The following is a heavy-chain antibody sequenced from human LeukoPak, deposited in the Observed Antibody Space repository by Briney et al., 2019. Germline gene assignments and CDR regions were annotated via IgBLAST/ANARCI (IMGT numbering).Heavy chain of an antibody. CDR2: INPNSGGT. Sequence: GASVKVSCKASGYTFTGYYMHWVRQAPGQGLEWMGWINPNSGGTNYAQKLQGRVTMTTDTSTSTAYMELRSLRSDDTAVYYCAREMSSGWYKNYMDVWGKGTTVTVSS. V-gene: IGHV1-2*02. D-gene: IGHD6-19*01. J-gene: IGHJ6*03. CDR1: GYTFTGYY. CDR3: AREMSSGWYKNYMDV.